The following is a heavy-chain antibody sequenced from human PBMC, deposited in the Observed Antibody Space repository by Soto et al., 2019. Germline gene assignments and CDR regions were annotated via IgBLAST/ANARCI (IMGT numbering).Heavy chain of an antibody. Sequence: GGSLRLSCAASGFTFSSYSMNWVRQAPGKGLEWVSSISSSSSYIYYADSVKGRFTISRDNAKNSLYLQMNSLRAEDTAVYYCARDTDIVAVMDVWGKGTTVTVSS. CDR3: ARDTDIVAVMDV. D-gene: IGHD2-15*01. CDR1: GFTFSSYS. V-gene: IGHV3-21*01. J-gene: IGHJ6*03. CDR2: ISSSSSYI.